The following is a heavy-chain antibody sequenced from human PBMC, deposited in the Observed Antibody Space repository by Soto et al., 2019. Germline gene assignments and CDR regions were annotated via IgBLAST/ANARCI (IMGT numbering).Heavy chain of an antibody. CDR3: ARDTYSSSWYFDY. J-gene: IGHJ4*02. CDR2: IWYDGRNK. V-gene: IGHV3-33*01. Sequence: QVQLVESGGGVVQPGRSLRLSCAASGFTFSSYGMNWVRLAPGKGLEWVAIIWYDGRNKYYADSVKGRFTISRDNSKNTLYLQMNSLRAEDTAVYYCARDTYSSSWYFDYWGQGTLVTVSS. D-gene: IGHD6-13*01. CDR1: GFTFSSYG.